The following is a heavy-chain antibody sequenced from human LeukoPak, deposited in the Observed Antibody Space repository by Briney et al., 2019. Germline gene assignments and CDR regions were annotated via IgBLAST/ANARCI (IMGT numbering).Heavy chain of an antibody. V-gene: IGHV4-30-2*01. CDR2: IYHSGST. D-gene: IGHD3-22*01. CDR3: ARAYYYDSSGYPPHFDY. CDR1: GGSISSGGYS. J-gene: IGHJ4*02. Sequence: PSETLSLTCAVSGGSISSGGYSWSWIRQPPGKGLEWIGYIYHSGSTYYNPSLKSRVTISVDRSKNQFSLKLSSVTAADTAVYYCARAYYYDSSGYPPHFDYWGQETLVTVSS.